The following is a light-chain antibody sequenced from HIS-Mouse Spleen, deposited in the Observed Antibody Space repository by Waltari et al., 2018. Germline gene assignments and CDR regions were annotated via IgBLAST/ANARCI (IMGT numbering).Light chain of an antibody. CDR2: EDS. CDR3: YSTDSSGNHRV. CDR1: ALPNTS. Sequence: YELTQPPSVSVSPGQTARITCSGDALPNTSAYWYPQKSGQAPVLVIYEDSKRPSGIPERFSGSSSGTMATLTISGAQVEDEADYYCYSTDSSGNHRVFGGGTKLTVL. V-gene: IGLV3-10*01. J-gene: IGLJ2*01.